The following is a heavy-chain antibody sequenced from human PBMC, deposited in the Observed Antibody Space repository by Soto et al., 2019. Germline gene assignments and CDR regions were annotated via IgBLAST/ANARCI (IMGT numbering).Heavy chain of an antibody. CDR2: INSDGSST. J-gene: IGHJ4*02. CDR3: ARDQGDCSGGSCYGAGY. Sequence: SEGSLRLSCAASGFTVSSNYMHWVRQAPGKGLVWVSRINSDGSSTGYADSVMGRFTISRDNAKNTLYLQMNSLRAEDTAVYYCARDQGDCSGGSCYGAGYWGQGTPVTVSS. D-gene: IGHD2-15*01. CDR1: GFTVSSNY. V-gene: IGHV3-74*01.